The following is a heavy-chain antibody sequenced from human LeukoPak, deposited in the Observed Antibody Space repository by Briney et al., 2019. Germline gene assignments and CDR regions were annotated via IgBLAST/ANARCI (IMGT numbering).Heavy chain of an antibody. CDR3: ARGGTAVVTPYASDI. J-gene: IGHJ3*02. D-gene: IGHD4-23*01. V-gene: IGHV4-4*07. CDR2: IHTTGTT. Sequence: SETLSLTCTVSGDSMTRYYWSFIRQPAGKGLEWIGRIHTTGTTWYNASLKSRVTMSVDPSKNQFSLRLTSVTAADTAVYYCARGGTAVVTPYASDIWGQGTMVTVSS. CDR1: GDSMTRYY.